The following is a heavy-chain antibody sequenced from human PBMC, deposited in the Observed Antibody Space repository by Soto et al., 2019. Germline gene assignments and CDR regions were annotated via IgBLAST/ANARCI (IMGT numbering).Heavy chain of an antibody. D-gene: IGHD6-6*01. J-gene: IGHJ4*02. CDR3: AREEYGQYYFDY. CDR2: ISYDGSNK. Sequence: QVQLVESGGGVVQPGRSLRLSCAASGFTFSHFAMHWVRQTPGKGLEWVAIISYDGSNKYCADSMEGRFTISRDNSKNTLYLQMNSLRAEDTAVYYCAREEYGQYYFDYWGQGSLVTVSS. CDR1: GFTFSHFA. V-gene: IGHV3-30-3*01.